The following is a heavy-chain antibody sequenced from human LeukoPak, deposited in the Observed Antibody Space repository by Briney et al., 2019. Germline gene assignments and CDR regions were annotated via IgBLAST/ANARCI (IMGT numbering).Heavy chain of an antibody. CDR3: ARDRYCSSTSCLDDAFDI. CDR1: GYTITTYS. V-gene: IGHV1-3*03. J-gene: IGHJ3*02. CDR2: INVGNGNT. Sequence: ASVKVSCKASGYTITTYSIHWVRQAPGQRLEWMGWINVGNGNTKYSQEFQGRVTITRDTSASTAYMELSSLRSEDTAVYYCARDRYCSSTSCLDDAFDIWGQGTMVTVSS. D-gene: IGHD2-2*01.